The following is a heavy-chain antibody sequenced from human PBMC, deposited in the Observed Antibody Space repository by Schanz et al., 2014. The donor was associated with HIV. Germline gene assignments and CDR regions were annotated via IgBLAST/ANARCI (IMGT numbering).Heavy chain of an antibody. CDR1: GFTFSNYW. D-gene: IGHD1-26*01. V-gene: IGHV3-9*01. CDR2: ISWNRGRL. J-gene: IGHJ6*02. Sequence: EVQLLESGGGLVQPGGSLRLSCAASGFTFSNYWMHWVRQAPGKGLEWVSGISWNRGRLGYGDAVKGRFTVSRDNANNFLYLQMNDLRVEDTAVYYCAKGIMGATEYYYGMDVWGQGTTVIVSS. CDR3: AKGIMGATEYYYGMDV.